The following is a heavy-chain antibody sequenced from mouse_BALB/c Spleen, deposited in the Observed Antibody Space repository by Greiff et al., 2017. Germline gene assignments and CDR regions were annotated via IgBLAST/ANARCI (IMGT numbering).Heavy chain of an antibody. V-gene: IGHV1-7*01. CDR1: GYTFTSYW. D-gene: IGHD2-14*01. CDR3: AAARYHDVNAMDY. J-gene: IGHJ4*01. CDR2: INPSTGYT. Sequence: VQLQESGAELAKPGASVKMSCKASGYTFTSYWMHWVKQRPGQGLEWIGYINPSTGYTEYNQKFKDKATLTADKSSSTAYMQLSSLTSEDSAVYYCAAARYHDVNAMDYWGQGTSVTVSS.